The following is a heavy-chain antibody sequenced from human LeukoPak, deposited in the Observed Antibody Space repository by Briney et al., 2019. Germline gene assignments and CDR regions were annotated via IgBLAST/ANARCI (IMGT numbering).Heavy chain of an antibody. CDR3: AKGYRDGYNYRGFYP. V-gene: IGHV4-34*01. CDR1: GGSFSGYY. Sequence: SETLSLTRAVYGGSFSGYYWSWIRQPPGKGLEWIGEINHSESTKYNPSLKRRVTIYVDTSKNQFYLKLSSVPAADPAVDYCAKGYRDGYNYRGFYPWGQGTLVTVSS. J-gene: IGHJ5*02. D-gene: IGHD5-24*01. CDR2: INHSEST.